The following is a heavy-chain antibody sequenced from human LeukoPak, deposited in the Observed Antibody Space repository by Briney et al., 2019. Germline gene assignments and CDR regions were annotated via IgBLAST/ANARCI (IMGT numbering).Heavy chain of an antibody. D-gene: IGHD3-22*01. CDR3: ARAPSEIGGYYPEYFRH. CDR2: IKSDGST. V-gene: IGHV3-74*01. CDR1: GFTFSHYG. J-gene: IGHJ1*01. Sequence: GRSLRLSCEASGFTFSHYGMHWVRQAPGKGLVWVSRIKSDGSTNYADSVKGRFTISRDNAKNTVSLQMNSLRAEDTGVYYCARAPSEIGGYYPEYFRHWGQGTLVTVSS.